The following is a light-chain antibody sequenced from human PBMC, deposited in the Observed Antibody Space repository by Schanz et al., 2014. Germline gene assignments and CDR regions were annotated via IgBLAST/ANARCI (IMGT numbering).Light chain of an antibody. Sequence: QSVLTQPASVSGSPGQSITISCTGTSSDVGSYNLVSWYQQHPGKAPKVMIYEGSKRPSGVSDRFSGSKSDVTASLTISGLQAEDEADYYCSSYTVTSTLVFGGGTKLTVL. J-gene: IGLJ2*01. CDR3: SSYTVTSTLV. V-gene: IGLV2-14*02. CDR2: EGS. CDR1: SSDVGSYNL.